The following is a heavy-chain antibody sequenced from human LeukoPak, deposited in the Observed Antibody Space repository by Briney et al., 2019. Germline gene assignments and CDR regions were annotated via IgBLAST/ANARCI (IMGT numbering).Heavy chain of an antibody. CDR3: ARDPYEVYGESFDY. CDR1: GFTFSDYY. J-gene: IGHJ4*02. D-gene: IGHD4-17*01. CDR2: ISSSGSTI. Sequence: GGSLRLSCAASGFTFSDYYMSWIRRPPGRGREGVSYISSSGSTIYYADSVKGRFTISRDNAKNSLYLQMNSLRAEDTAVYYCARDPYEVYGESFDYWGQRTLVTVSS. V-gene: IGHV3-11*01.